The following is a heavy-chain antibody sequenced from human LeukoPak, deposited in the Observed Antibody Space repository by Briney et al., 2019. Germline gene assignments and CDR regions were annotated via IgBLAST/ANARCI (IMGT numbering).Heavy chain of an antibody. CDR1: GGSISSSSYY. D-gene: IGHD6-13*01. CDR3: ASLAAAASSGDDAFDI. Sequence: PSETLSLTCTVSGGSISSSSYYWGWIRQPPGKGLEWIGSIYYSGSTYYNPSLKSRVTISVGTSKNQFSLKLSSVTAADTAVYYCASLAAAASSGDDAFDIWGQGTMVTVSS. CDR2: IYYSGST. V-gene: IGHV4-39*01. J-gene: IGHJ3*02.